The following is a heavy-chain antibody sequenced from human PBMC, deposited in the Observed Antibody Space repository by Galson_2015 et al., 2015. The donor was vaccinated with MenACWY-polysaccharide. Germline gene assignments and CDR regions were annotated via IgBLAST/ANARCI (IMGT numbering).Heavy chain of an antibody. V-gene: IGHV3-15*01. CDR1: GFTFSNAW. CDR2: IKSKTDGGTT. D-gene: IGHD3-22*01. Sequence: SLRLSCAASGFTFSNAWMSWVRQAPGKGLEWVGRIKSKTDGGTTDYAAPVKGRFTISRDDSKNTLYLQMNSLKTEDTAVYYCTSDISVYDSSVYYYYFDYSGQGTLVTVSS. J-gene: IGHJ4*02. CDR3: TSDISVYDSSVYYYYFDY.